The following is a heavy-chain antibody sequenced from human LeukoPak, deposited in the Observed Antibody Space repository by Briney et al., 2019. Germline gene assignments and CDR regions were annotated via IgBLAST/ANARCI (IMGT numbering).Heavy chain of an antibody. J-gene: IGHJ6*03. CDR1: GYTFTSYY. CDR3: ARSLSSVDGDGFRAYYYYMDV. D-gene: IGHD3-10*01. V-gene: IGHV1-46*01. CDR2: INPSGGST. Sequence: GASVKVSCKASGYTFTSYYMHWVRQAPGQGLEWMGIINPSGGSTSYAQKFQGRVTMTRDTSTSTVYMELSSLRSEDTAVYYCARSLSSVDGDGFRAYYYYMDVWGKGTTVTVSS.